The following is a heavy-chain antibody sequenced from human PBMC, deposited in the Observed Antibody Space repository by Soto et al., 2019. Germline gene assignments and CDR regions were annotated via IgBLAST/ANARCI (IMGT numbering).Heavy chain of an antibody. CDR3: ARGHGMAYAIRDYYYGMDV. D-gene: IGHD2-8*01. Sequence: GASVKVSCKASGYTFTGYYMHWVRQAPGQGLEWMGWINPNSGGTNYAQKFQGWVTMTRDTSISTAYMELSRLRSDDTAVYYCARGHGMAYAIRDYYYGMDVWGQGTTVTVSS. J-gene: IGHJ6*02. V-gene: IGHV1-2*04. CDR1: GYTFTGYY. CDR2: INPNSGGT.